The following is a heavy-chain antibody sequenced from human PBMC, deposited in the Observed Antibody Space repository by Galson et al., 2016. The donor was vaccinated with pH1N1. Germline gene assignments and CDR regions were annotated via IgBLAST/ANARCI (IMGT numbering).Heavy chain of an antibody. D-gene: IGHD2-15*01. CDR3: ARTSTFNDESGGFRNIWDDAVDV. V-gene: IGHV2-70*13. CDR1: GSPSRFC. CDR2: DGWHGGT. J-gene: IGHJ3*01. Sequence: PAQVNPTRTLTLTCTFSGSPSRFCVTWIRQPPGKHQAWLDLDGWHGGTSYSPSLNNRQPHSQDPSRNQVGLTMTDMYPVDTATYYCARTSTFNDESGGFRNIWDDAVDVWGRGTMVTVSS.